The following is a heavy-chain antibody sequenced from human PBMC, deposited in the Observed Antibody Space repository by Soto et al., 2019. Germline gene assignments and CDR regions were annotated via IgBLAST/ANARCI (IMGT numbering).Heavy chain of an antibody. V-gene: IGHV4-59*01. CDR1: GGSISSYY. D-gene: IGHD4-17*01. CDR2: IYYSGST. Sequence: SETLSLTCTVSGGSISSYYWSWIRQPPGKGLEWIGYIYYSGSTNYNPSLKSRVTISVDTSKNQFSLKLSSGTAADTAVYYCARDGGPDYGDYFFXYWSQANLVTVSS. J-gene: IGHJ4*02. CDR3: ARDGGPDYGDYFFXY.